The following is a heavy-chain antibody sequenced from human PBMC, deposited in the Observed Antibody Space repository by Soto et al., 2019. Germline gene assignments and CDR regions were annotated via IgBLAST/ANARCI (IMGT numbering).Heavy chain of an antibody. Sequence: EVQLWESGGGWVQPGGSLRLSCAASGFTFSTHAMSCVRQAPGKGLEWVSGLSHSGLSTYYADSVKGRFTFSRDNSNNTRYLQMNSLRGDDPATYYGAKGSLVAWGYCNGTTCYFDYWGQGTLVTNST. J-gene: IGHJ4*02. CDR1: GFTFSTHA. D-gene: IGHD2-15*01. CDR3: AKGSLVAWGYCNGTTCYFDY. CDR2: LSHSGLST. V-gene: IGHV3-23*01.